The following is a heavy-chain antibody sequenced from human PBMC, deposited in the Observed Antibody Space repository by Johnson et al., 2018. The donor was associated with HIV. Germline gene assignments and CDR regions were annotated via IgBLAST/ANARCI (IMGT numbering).Heavy chain of an antibody. CDR2: IYSGGST. CDR3: SGGKWGVGANAFDV. CDR1: GFTFSSNY. J-gene: IGHJ3*01. V-gene: IGHV3-66*01. Sequence: VQLVESGGGVVQPGRSLRLSCAASGFTFSSNYMSWVRQAPGKGLEWVSVIYSGGSTYYADSVKGRFTISRDNSKNTLYLQMNSLRAEDTAVYYCSGGKWGVGANAFDVWGQGTMVTVSS. D-gene: IGHD1-26*01.